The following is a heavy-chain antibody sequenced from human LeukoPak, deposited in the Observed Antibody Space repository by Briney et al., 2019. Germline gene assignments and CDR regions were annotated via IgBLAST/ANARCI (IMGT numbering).Heavy chain of an antibody. J-gene: IGHJ4*02. CDR2: ISWGGGST. D-gene: IGHD3-3*01. CDR1: GFTFDDYT. Sequence: GGSLRLSCAASGFTFDDYTMHWVRQAPGKGLEWVSLISWGGGSTYYADSVKGRFTISRDNSKNSLYLQMNSLRTEDTALYYCAKGTNDFWSGYLNAWGQGTLVTVSS. V-gene: IGHV3-43*01. CDR3: AKGTNDFWSGYLNA.